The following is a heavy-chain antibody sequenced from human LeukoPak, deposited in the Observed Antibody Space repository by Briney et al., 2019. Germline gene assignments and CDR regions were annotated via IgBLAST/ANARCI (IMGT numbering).Heavy chain of an antibody. CDR3: TTGASYFDWNFDY. V-gene: IGHV3-15*01. CDR1: GFTFINAW. D-gene: IGHD3-9*01. Sequence: GGSLRLSCAASGFTFINAWMAWVRQAPGKGLEWVGRIKAKAHGGTIEYAAPVKGRFTISRDDSKNTLYLQMNSLKTEDTAVYYCTTGASYFDWNFDYWGQGTLVTVSS. J-gene: IGHJ4*02. CDR2: IKAKAHGGTI.